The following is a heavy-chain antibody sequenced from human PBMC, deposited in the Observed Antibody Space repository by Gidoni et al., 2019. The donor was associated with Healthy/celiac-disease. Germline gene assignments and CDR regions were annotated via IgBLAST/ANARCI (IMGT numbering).Heavy chain of an antibody. V-gene: IGHV3-43*01. CDR3: AKERNYYDRSGYYDY. CDR1: GFTLDDYT. Sequence: EVQLEESGGVVVQPGGSLRLSCAASGFTLDDYTMHWVRQAPGKGLEWVSLITWDGGTTYYAGSLKGRFTISRDNSKSSLYLQMNSLRAEDTALYYCAKERNYYDRSGYYDYWGQGTLVTVSS. J-gene: IGHJ4*02. CDR2: ITWDGGTT. D-gene: IGHD3-22*01.